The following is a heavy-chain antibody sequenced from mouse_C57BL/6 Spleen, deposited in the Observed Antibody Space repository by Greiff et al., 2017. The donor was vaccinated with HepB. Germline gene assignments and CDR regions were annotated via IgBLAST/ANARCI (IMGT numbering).Heavy chain of an antibody. CDR2: INPSNGGT. J-gene: IGHJ3*01. CDR1: GYTFTSYW. V-gene: IGHV1-53*01. CDR3: AGEDPVTGAWFAY. D-gene: IGHD2-5*01. Sequence: VQLQQSGTELVKPGASVKLSCKASGYTFTSYWMHWVKQRPGQGLEWIGNINPSNGGTNYNEKFKSKATLTVDKSSSTAYMQLSSLTSEDSAVYYCAGEDPVTGAWFAYWGQGTLVTVSA.